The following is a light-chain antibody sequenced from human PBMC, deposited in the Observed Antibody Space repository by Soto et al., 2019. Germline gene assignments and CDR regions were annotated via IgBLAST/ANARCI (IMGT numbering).Light chain of an antibody. CDR2: DVN. Sequence: QSALTQPRSVSGSPGQSVSISCTGTSSAVGGYNYVSWYQQHPGKAPKVMIYDVNKRPSGVPDRFSGSKSGNTASLTISGLQSEDEADYYCCSYAGRYIYVFGTGTKVTVL. V-gene: IGLV2-11*01. CDR1: SSAVGGYNY. CDR3: CSYAGRYIYV. J-gene: IGLJ1*01.